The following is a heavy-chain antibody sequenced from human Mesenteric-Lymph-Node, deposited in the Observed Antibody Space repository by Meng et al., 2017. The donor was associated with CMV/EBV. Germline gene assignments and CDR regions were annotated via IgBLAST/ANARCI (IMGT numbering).Heavy chain of an antibody. CDR2: ISYTGSA. V-gene: IGHV4-59*01. D-gene: IGHD1-14*01. Sequence: GSLRLSCAASGFTFSDYYMSWIRQPPGKGLEWIGYISYTGSANYNPSLKSRVTISVDTSKNQFSLNLRSVTAADTAVYYCARVGDSAYKDWGQGTLVTVSS. CDR1: GFTFSDYY. CDR3: ARVGDSAYKD. J-gene: IGHJ4*02.